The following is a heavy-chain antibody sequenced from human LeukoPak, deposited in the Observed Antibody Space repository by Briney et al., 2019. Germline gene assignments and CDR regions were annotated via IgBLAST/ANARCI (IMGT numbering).Heavy chain of an antibody. CDR2: IYSGGST. Sequence: GGSLRLSCAASGFTVSSNYMSWVRQAPGKGLEWVSVIYSGGSTYYADSVKGRFTISRDNSKNTLYLQMNSLRAEDTAVYYCARDSLYYYGSGSSSRGYYGMDVWGQGTTVTVSS. D-gene: IGHD3-10*01. CDR1: GFTVSSNY. J-gene: IGHJ6*02. CDR3: ARDSLYYYGSGSSSRGYYGMDV. V-gene: IGHV3-53*01.